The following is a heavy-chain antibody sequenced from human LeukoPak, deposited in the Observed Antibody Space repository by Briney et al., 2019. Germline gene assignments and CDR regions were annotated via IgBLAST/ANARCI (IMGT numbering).Heavy chain of an antibody. CDR2: ISYNGINE. V-gene: IGHV3-30*03. D-gene: IGHD6-19*01. CDR1: GFSFSDYN. CDR3: ARDAYSSGWYSANFDY. J-gene: IGHJ4*02. Sequence: GGSLRLSCAASGFSFSDYNMHWARQAPGKGLEWMAVISYNGINEYYADSVKGRFTISRDNAKNSLYLQMNSLRAEDTAVYYCARDAYSSGWYSANFDYWGQGTLVTVSS.